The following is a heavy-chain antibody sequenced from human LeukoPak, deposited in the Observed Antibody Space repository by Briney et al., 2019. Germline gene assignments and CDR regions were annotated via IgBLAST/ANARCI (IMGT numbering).Heavy chain of an antibody. Sequence: TGGSLRLSCAASGFTFSSYAMSWVRQAPGKGLEWVSAISGSGGSTYYAGSVKGRFTISRDNSKNTLYLQMNSLRAEDTAVYYCAKGRHYYGSGSYYTFDYWGQGTLVTVSS. V-gene: IGHV3-23*01. D-gene: IGHD3-10*01. J-gene: IGHJ4*02. CDR3: AKGRHYYGSGSYYTFDY. CDR1: GFTFSSYA. CDR2: ISGSGGST.